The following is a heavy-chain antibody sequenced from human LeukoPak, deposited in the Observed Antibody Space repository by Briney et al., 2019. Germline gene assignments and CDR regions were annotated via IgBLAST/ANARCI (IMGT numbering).Heavy chain of an antibody. CDR1: GYTFTSYG. CDR3: ARDHAAGWELPLNWFDP. J-gene: IGHJ5*02. CDR2: ISTYNGHT. V-gene: IGHV1-18*01. D-gene: IGHD1-26*01. Sequence: ASVKVSCKASGYTFTSYGLSWVRQAPGQGLEWMGWISTYNGHTNYAQKFQGRVTMTTDTSTSTASMELRSLRSDDTAVYYCARDHAAGWELPLNWFDPWGQGTLVTVSS.